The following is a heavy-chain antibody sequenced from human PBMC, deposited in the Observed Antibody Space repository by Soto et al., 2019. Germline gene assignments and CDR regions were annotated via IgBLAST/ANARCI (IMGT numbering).Heavy chain of an antibody. CDR1: GFTFGMYS. V-gene: IGHV3-23*01. CDR2: ISGSGEST. Sequence: EVQVLESGGDLVQPGGSLRLSCAASGFTFGMYSMSWVRQAPGKGLEWVSGISGSGESTYYADSVKGRFTISRDNSKNTLYLQMYSLRPEDTAVYYCAKCLVDRWNTYYFDYWGQGTLVTVSS. CDR3: AKCLVDRWNTYYFDY. J-gene: IGHJ4*02. D-gene: IGHD1-1*01.